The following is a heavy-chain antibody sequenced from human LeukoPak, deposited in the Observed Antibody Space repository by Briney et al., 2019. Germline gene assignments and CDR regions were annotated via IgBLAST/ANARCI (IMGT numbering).Heavy chain of an antibody. V-gene: IGHV4-59*08. CDR3: ARHRNWDFDY. J-gene: IGHJ4*02. Sequence: SETLSLTCTVSGGSMSSYYRSWIRQPPGKGLEWIGYIPHSGSTKYNPSLKSRVTISVDTSKNQFSLKLNSVTAADTAVYYCARHRNWDFDYWGQGTLVTVSS. CDR1: GGSMSSYY. D-gene: IGHD7-27*01. CDR2: IPHSGST.